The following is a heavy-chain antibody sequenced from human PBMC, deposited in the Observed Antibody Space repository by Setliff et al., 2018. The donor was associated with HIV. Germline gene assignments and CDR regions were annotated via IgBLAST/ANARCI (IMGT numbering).Heavy chain of an antibody. V-gene: IGHV4-34*01. Sequence: PSETLSLTCAVYNGSFSGNYWTWIRQAPGKGLEWIGEINHRGSTNYNSALKGRVTISVDTSKNQFSLKLSSVTAADTAVYYCARDRSNWNYGKNYMDVWGKGTTVTVSS. CDR2: INHRGST. CDR3: ARDRSNWNYGKNYMDV. J-gene: IGHJ6*03. CDR1: NGSFSGNY. D-gene: IGHD1-7*01.